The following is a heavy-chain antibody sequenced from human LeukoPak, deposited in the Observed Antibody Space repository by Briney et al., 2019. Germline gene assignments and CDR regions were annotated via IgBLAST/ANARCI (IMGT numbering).Heavy chain of an antibody. CDR1: GGSFSGYY. D-gene: IGHD3-3*01. Sequence: SETLSLTCAVYGGSFSGYYWSWIRQPPGKGLEWIGEINHSGSTNYNPSLKSRVTISVDTSKNQFSLKLSSVTAADTAVYYCARGAYDFWSGYYRRYYYGMDVWGQGTTVTVSS. V-gene: IGHV4-34*01. CDR2: INHSGST. CDR3: ARGAYDFWSGYYRRYYYGMDV. J-gene: IGHJ6*02.